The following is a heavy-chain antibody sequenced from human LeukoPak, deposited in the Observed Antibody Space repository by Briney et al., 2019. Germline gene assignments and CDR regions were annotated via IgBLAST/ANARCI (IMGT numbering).Heavy chain of an antibody. CDR3: ANEPPKGYSYGYNDY. D-gene: IGHD5-18*01. V-gene: IGHV3-30*18. Sequence: GGSLRLSCAASGFTFSSYGMHWVRQAPGKGLEWVAVISYDGSNKYYADSVKGRFTTSRDNSKNTLYLQMNSLRAEDTAVYYCANEPPKGYSYGYNDYWGQGTLVTVSS. J-gene: IGHJ4*02. CDR1: GFTFSSYG. CDR2: ISYDGSNK.